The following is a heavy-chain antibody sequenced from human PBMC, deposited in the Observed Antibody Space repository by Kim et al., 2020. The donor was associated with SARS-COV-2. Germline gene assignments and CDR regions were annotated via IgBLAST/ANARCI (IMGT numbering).Heavy chain of an antibody. V-gene: IGHV3-11*06. CDR2: ISSSSSYT. CDR1: GFTFSDYY. D-gene: IGHD3-16*01. CDR3: ARAIYDYVWGSSLYFDY. J-gene: IGHJ4*02. Sequence: GGSLRLSCAASGFTFSDYYMSWIRQAPGKGLEWVSYISSSSSYTNYADSVKGRFTISRDNAKNSLYLQMNSLRAEDTAVYYCARAIYDYVWGSSLYFDYWGQGTLVTVSS.